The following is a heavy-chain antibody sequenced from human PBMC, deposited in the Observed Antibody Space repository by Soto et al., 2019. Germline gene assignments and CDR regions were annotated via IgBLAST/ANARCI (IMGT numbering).Heavy chain of an antibody. V-gene: IGHV1-69*01. Sequence: QVQLVQSGAEVKKPGSSVKGSCKASGGTFSSYAISWVRQAPGQGLEWMGGIIPIFGTANYAQKFQGRVTITADESTSTAYRELSSLRSEDTAVYYCARDRTTGTYSWSFDYWGQGTLVTVSS. CDR1: GGTFSSYA. CDR3: ARDRTTGTYSWSFDY. D-gene: IGHD1-1*01. CDR2: IIPIFGTA. J-gene: IGHJ4*02.